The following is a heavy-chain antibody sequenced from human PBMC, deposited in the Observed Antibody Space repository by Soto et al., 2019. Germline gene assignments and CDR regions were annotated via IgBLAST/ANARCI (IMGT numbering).Heavy chain of an antibody. CDR1: GFTFSSYG. CDR3: AGNTGIAFDI. J-gene: IGHJ3*02. V-gene: IGHV3-30*03. Sequence: QVQLVESGGGVVQPGRSLRLSCAASGFTFSSYGMHWVRQAPGKGLEWVAVISYDGSNKYYADSVKGRFTISRDNSKNTLYLQMNSLRAEDTAVYYCAGNTGIAFDIWGQGTMVTVSS. D-gene: IGHD2-8*02. CDR2: ISYDGSNK.